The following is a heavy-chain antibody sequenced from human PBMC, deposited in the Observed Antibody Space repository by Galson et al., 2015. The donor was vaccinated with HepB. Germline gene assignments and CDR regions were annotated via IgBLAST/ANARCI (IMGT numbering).Heavy chain of an antibody. D-gene: IGHD2-8*02. CDR3: VRATGGPYYFDH. Sequence: CAISGDSVSSNSAVWNWIRQSPSRGLEWLGRTYYRSKWYNDYAASVKSRITFNPDTSKNQLSLLLNSVTPEDTAIYYCVRATGGPYYFDHWGQGTLVTVSS. CDR2: TYYRSKWYN. J-gene: IGHJ4*02. CDR1: GDSVSSNSAV. V-gene: IGHV6-1*01.